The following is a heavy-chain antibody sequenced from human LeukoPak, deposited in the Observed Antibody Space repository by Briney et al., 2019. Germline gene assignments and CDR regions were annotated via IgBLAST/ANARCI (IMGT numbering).Heavy chain of an antibody. CDR1: GFTFSSYE. J-gene: IGHJ4*02. V-gene: IGHV3-48*03. Sequence: GGSLRLSCAASGFTFSSYEMNWVRQAPGKGLEWVSYISSSGSTIYYADSVKGRFTISRDNSKNTLYLQMNSLRAEDTAVYYCANGGSIAVATPLDYWGQGTLVTVSS. D-gene: IGHD6-19*01. CDR2: ISSSGSTI. CDR3: ANGGSIAVATPLDY.